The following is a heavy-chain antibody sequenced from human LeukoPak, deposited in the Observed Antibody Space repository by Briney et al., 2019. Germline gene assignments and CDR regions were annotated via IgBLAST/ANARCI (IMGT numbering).Heavy chain of an antibody. CDR3: ARDAGAQDYFHY. J-gene: IGHJ4*02. CDR1: GFSFRGYA. Sequence: GGSLRLSCVASGFSFRGYAMHWVRQAPGKGLEWMATISYDGSETFYSDSVKGRFTISRDNAKDTLSLHVDSLRREDTAIYYRARDAGAQDYFHYWGQGTPVTVSS. V-gene: IGHV3-30*04. CDR2: ISYDGSET. D-gene: IGHD1-26*01.